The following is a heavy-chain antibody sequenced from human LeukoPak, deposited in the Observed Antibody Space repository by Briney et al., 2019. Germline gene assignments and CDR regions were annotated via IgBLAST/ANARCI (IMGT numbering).Heavy chain of an antibody. CDR1: GGSISSSSYY. Sequence: SETLSLTCTVSGGSISSSSYYWGWIRQPPGKGLEWVGNIYYSGGTYYNPSLRSRVTISADTSKNHFSLKLTSVTAADTAVYYCARDQTYSGSGIYTYFDYWGQGILVTVSS. CDR2: IYYSGGT. V-gene: IGHV4-39*02. J-gene: IGHJ4*02. CDR3: ARDQTYSGSGIYTYFDY. D-gene: IGHD3-10*01.